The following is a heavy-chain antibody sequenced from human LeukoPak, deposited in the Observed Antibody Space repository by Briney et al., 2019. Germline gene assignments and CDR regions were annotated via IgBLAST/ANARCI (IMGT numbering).Heavy chain of an antibody. CDR3: AKVTIFGVVLYPYYFDY. J-gene: IGHJ4*02. V-gene: IGHV3-23*01. Sequence: GGSLRLSCAASGFTFSSYAMSWVRQAPGKGLEWVSAISGSGGSTYYAGSVKGRFTISRDNSKNTLYLQMNSLRAEDTAVYYCAKVTIFGVVLYPYYFDYWGQGTLVTVSS. CDR2: ISGSGGST. CDR1: GFTFSSYA. D-gene: IGHD3-3*01.